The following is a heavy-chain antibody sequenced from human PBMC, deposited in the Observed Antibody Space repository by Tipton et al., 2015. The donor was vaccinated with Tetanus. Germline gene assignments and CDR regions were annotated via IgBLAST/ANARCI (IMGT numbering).Heavy chain of an antibody. D-gene: IGHD1-14*01. CDR2: ISSSART. Sequence: TLSLTCTVSGASLRGGDYHWSWIRQPPGKGLEWLAYISSSARTNSNYSLKSRITMTQDTSRNQFSLKLTSVTAADTAIYYCAAQGTSEDFWGQGTLVTASS. V-gene: IGHV4-61*08. CDR1: GASLRGGDYH. CDR3: AAQGTSEDF. J-gene: IGHJ4*02.